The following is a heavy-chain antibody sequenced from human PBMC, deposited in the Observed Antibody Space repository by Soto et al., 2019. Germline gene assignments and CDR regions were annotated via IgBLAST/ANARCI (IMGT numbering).Heavy chain of an antibody. D-gene: IGHD1-7*01. CDR1: GFTFSIYG. Sequence: EVQLVESGGGLVQRGGSLRLSCAASGFTFSIYGMNWVRQAPGRGLEWLSYISSSSATIYYTDSVKGRFTISRDNAKDFLYFQISRLGEEYHGVYYWGRKGIGGTTPGLWGPGTLVTGSS. CDR2: ISSSSATI. CDR3: GRKGIGGTTPGL. V-gene: IGHV3-48*02. J-gene: IGHJ4*02.